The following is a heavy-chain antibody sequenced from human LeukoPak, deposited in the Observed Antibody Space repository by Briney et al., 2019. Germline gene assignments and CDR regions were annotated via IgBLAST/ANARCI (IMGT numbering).Heavy chain of an antibody. J-gene: IGHJ5*02. CDR3: ARVLPTMVRGVIIRSWFDP. Sequence: ASGKVSCKAAGYTFTSYAMNWVRQAPGQGLEWMGWINTNTGNPTYAQGFTGRFVFSLDTSVSTAYLQISSLKAEVTAVDYCARVLPTMVRGVIIRSWFDPWGQGTLVTVSS. CDR1: GYTFTSYA. D-gene: IGHD3-10*01. V-gene: IGHV7-4-1*02. CDR2: INTNTGNP.